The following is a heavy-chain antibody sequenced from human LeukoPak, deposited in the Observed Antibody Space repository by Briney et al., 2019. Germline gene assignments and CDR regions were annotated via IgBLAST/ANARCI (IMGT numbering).Heavy chain of an antibody. V-gene: IGHV1-46*01. D-gene: IGHD1-26*01. CDR2: INPSGGST. CDR1: GYTFTIYY. CDR3: ARGPLWELLRY. Sequence: ASVKVSFKASGYTFTIYYMHWVRRAPGQGLEWMGIINPSGGSTSYAQKFQGRVTMTRDTSTSTVYMELSSLRSEDTAVYYCARGPLWELLRYWGQGTLVTVSS. J-gene: IGHJ4*02.